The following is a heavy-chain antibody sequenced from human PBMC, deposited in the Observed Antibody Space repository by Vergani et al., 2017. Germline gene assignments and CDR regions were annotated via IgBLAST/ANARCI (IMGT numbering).Heavy chain of an antibody. V-gene: IGHV3-7*01. Sequence: EVQLVESGGGLVQPGGSLRLSCAASGFTFSSYWMSWVRQAPGKGLEWVANIKQDGSEKYYVDSVKGRFTISRDNAKNSLYLQMNSLRAEDTAVYYCATYSLGYCSSTSCYTPYYYYGMDVWGQGTTVTVSS. D-gene: IGHD2-2*02. J-gene: IGHJ6*02. CDR1: GFTFSSYW. CDR3: ATYSLGYCSSTSCYTPYYYYGMDV. CDR2: IKQDGSEK.